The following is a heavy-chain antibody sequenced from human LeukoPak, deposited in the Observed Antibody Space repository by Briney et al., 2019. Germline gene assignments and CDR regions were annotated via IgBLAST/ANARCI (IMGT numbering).Heavy chain of an antibody. V-gene: IGHV1-18*01. CDR1: GYTFTSYG. Sequence: ASVKVSCKASGYTFTSYGISWVRQAPGQGLEWMGWISAYNGNTNYAQKLQGRVTMTTDTSTSTAYMELRSLRSDDTAVYYCARGGVAAGISSWFDPWGQGTLVTVSS. J-gene: IGHJ5*02. D-gene: IGHD6-13*01. CDR3: ARGGVAAGISSWFDP. CDR2: ISAYNGNT.